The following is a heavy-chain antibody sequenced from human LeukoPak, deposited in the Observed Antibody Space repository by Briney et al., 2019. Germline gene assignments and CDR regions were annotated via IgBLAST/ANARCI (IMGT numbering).Heavy chain of an antibody. CDR1: GYTFTSYY. Sequence: GASVKVSCKASGYTFTSYYMHWVRQAPGQGLEWMGIINPSGGSTSYAQKFQGRVTMTRDMSTSTVYMELSSLRSEDTAVYYCARDLERGVVNSYYYYYYMDVWGKGTTVTVSS. CDR3: ARDLERGVVNSYYYYYYMDV. J-gene: IGHJ6*03. D-gene: IGHD3-3*01. V-gene: IGHV1-46*01. CDR2: INPSGGST.